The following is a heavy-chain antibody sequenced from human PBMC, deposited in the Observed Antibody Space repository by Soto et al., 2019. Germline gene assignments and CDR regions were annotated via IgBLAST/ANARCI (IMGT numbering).Heavy chain of an antibody. CDR1: GGSVSSGSYY. J-gene: IGHJ5*02. Sequence: TLSLTCTVSGGSVSSGSYYWSWIRQPPGKGLEWIGYIYYSGSTNYNPSLKSRVTISVDTSKNQFSLKLSSVTAADTAVYYCARACSGGSCPDWFDPWGQGTLVTVSS. D-gene: IGHD2-15*01. CDR2: IYYSGST. V-gene: IGHV4-61*01. CDR3: ARACSGGSCPDWFDP.